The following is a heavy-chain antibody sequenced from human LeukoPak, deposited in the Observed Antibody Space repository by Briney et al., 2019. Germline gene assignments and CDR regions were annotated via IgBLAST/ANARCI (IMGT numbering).Heavy chain of an antibody. CDR1: GFTFSNAW. J-gene: IGHJ4*02. V-gene: IGHV3-15*01. CDR2: IKSKTDGGTT. CDR3: TTYARGYDFWSGYYIATYYFDY. Sequence: GGSLRLSCAVSGFTFSNAWMSWVRQAPGKGLEWVGRIKSKTDGGTTDYAAPVKGRFTISRDDSKNTLYLQMNSLKTEDTAVYYCTTYARGYDFWSGYYIATYYFDYWGQGTLVTVSS. D-gene: IGHD3-3*01.